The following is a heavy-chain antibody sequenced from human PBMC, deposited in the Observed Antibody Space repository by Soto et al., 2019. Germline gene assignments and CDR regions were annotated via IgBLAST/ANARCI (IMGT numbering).Heavy chain of an antibody. CDR3: ASLYSGSYWSDYYYGMDV. CDR1: GGSISSYY. Sequence: PSETLPLTCTVSGGSISSYYWIWIRQPPGKGLEWIGYIYYSGSTNYNPSLKSRVTISVDTSKNQFSLKLSSVTAADTAVYYCASLYSGSYWSDYYYGMDVWGQGTTVTVSS. V-gene: IGHV4-59*01. CDR2: IYYSGST. J-gene: IGHJ6*02. D-gene: IGHD1-26*01.